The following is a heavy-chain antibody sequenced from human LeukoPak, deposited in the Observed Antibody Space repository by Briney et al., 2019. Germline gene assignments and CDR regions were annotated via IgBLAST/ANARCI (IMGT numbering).Heavy chain of an antibody. CDR3: ARDKEDILTGYQVYYYYVMDV. Sequence: SVKVSCKASGGTFSSYAISWVRQAPGQGLEWMGGIIPIFGTANYAQKFQGRVTITADESTSTAYMELSSLRSEDTAVYYCARDKEDILTGYQVYYYYVMDVWDKGTTVTVSS. D-gene: IGHD3-9*01. V-gene: IGHV1-69*01. CDR1: GGTFSSYA. CDR2: IIPIFGTA. J-gene: IGHJ6*04.